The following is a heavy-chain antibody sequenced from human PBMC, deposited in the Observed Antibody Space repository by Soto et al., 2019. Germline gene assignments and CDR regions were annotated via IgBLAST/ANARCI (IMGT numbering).Heavy chain of an antibody. V-gene: IGHV1-69*12. Sequence: QVQLVQSGAEVRKPGSSVKVSCKGSGDSFISYAISWVRQAPGQGLEWMGGIIPIFGRGNYAQRFQGRVAITADESTSTVHMELSGLRSEDTAVYYCAREGSTVETAMVSQYYYGRDVWGQGTTVTVSS. D-gene: IGHD5-18*01. J-gene: IGHJ6*02. CDR3: AREGSTVETAMVSQYYYGRDV. CDR2: IIPIFGRG. CDR1: GDSFISYA.